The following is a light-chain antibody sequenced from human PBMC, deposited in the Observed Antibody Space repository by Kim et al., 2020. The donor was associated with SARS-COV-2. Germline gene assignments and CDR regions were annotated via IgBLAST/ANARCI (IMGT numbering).Light chain of an antibody. CDR1: SSNIGAGYD. Sequence: QRVPISCTASSSNIGAGYDVHWYQQLPGTAPKLLIYGNSNRPSGVPDRFSGSKSGTSASLAITGLQAEDEADYYCQSYDSSLSGFLFGGGTQLTVL. CDR3: QSYDSSLSGFL. J-gene: IGLJ2*01. V-gene: IGLV1-40*01. CDR2: GNS.